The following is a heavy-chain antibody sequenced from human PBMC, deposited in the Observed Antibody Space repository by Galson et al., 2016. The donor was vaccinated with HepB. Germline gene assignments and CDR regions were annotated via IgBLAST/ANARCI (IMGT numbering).Heavy chain of an antibody. CDR2: ISGSGASI. J-gene: IGHJ6*02. Sequence: LRLSCAASGFTFNNYAMSWVRQAPGKGLTWISSISGSGASIYYAKSVRRRFTISRDNSKSTLYLQMESLRAEDKAVYYCAKGLGELLGPQYFGMDVWGLGTTVTVS. V-gene: IGHV3-23*01. D-gene: IGHD3-10*01. CDR1: GFTFNNYA. CDR3: AKGLGELLGPQYFGMDV.